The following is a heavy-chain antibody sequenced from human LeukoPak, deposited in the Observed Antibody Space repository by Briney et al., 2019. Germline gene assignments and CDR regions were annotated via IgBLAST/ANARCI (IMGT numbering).Heavy chain of an antibody. CDR2: INPNRGNT. D-gene: IGHD5-24*01. V-gene: IGHV1-8*02. CDR1: GHTFTGYY. J-gene: IGHJ4*02. Sequence: ASVKVSCKISGHTFTGYYIHWVRQAPGQGLEWMGRINPNRGNTGFAQKFQDRVSMTRDTSINTAYMELTSLRSGDTAVYYCARATPGGLHGYSFDYWGQGTVVTVYS. CDR3: ARATPGGLHGYSFDY.